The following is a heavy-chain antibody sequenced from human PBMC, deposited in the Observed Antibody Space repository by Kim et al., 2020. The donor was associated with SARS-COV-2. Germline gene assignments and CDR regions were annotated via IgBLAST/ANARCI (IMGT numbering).Heavy chain of an antibody. V-gene: IGHV4-59*01. CDR2: IYYSGST. J-gene: IGHJ4*02. CDR1: GGSISSYY. D-gene: IGHD3-22*01. Sequence: SETLSLTCTVSGGSISSYYWSWIRQPPGKGLEWIGYIYYSGSTNYNPSLKSRVTISVDTSKNQFSLKLSSVTAADTAVYYCARAGWDYYDSSGYYYWGQGTLVTVSS. CDR3: ARAGWDYYDSSGYYY.